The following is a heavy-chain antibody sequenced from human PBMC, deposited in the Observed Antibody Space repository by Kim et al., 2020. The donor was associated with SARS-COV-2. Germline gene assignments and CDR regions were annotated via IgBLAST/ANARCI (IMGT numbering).Heavy chain of an antibody. CDR2: ISGSGSAI. V-gene: IGHV3-11*01. J-gene: IGHJ4*02. D-gene: IGHD3-10*01. CDR1: GFTFSDFA. CDR3: ARGSLWGGDY. Sequence: GGSLRLSCAASGFTFSDFAMSWIRQAPGKGLEWLSYISGSGSAIYYADSVKGRFTISRDNAKNSLYLQMNSLRVEDTAVDYCARGSLWGGDYWGQGTLVT.